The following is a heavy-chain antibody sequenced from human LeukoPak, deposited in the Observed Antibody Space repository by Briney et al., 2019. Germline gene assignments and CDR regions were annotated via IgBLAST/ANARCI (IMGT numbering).Heavy chain of an antibody. V-gene: IGHV1-18*01. CDR2: ISAYNGNT. Sequence: ASVEVSCKASGYTFTSYGISWVRQAPGQGIEWMGWISAYNGNTNYAQKLQGRVTMTTDTSTSTAYMELRSLRSDDTALYYCARKDIVATDYWGQGTLVTVSS. CDR1: GYTFTSYG. J-gene: IGHJ4*02. D-gene: IGHD5-12*01. CDR3: ARKDIVATDY.